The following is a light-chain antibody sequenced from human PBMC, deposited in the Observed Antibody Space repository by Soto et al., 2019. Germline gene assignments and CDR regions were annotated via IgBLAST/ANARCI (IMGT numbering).Light chain of an antibody. CDR2: GAS. CDR1: QSVRDTY. V-gene: IGKV3-20*01. Sequence: EIVLTQSPGTLSLSPGERATLSCRASQSVRDTYLAWYQQKPGQAPRLLIYGASSRATGIPDRFSGTGSGTDFTLTISRLEPEDFAVYYCQHYGSSPGTFGQGTKVDIK. J-gene: IGKJ1*01. CDR3: QHYGSSPGT.